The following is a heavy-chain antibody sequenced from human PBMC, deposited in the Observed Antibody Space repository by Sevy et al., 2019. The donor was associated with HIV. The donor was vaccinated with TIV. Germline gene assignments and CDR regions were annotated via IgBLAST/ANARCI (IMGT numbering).Heavy chain of an antibody. V-gene: IGHV4-59*08. CDR2: IYYNGHI. CDR3: AGENAWGRGYS. CDR1: GGSITSLY. J-gene: IGHJ4*02. Sequence: ETLSLTCTVSGGSITSLYWNWIRQPPGKGLEWIANIYYNGHINYNPPLKSRVTLSLDTSRNQFSLRLSSVTAADTAMYYCAGENAWGRGYSWGQGTLVTVSS. D-gene: IGHD1-26*01.